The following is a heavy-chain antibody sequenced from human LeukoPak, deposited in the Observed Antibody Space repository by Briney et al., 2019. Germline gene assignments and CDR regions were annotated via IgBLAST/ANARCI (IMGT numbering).Heavy chain of an antibody. CDR1: GYTFTSYG. V-gene: IGHV1-18*01. CDR3: ARPSLSSSWLAYYYYGMDV. Sequence: ASVKVSCKASGYTFTSYGISWVRQAPGQGLEWMGWISAYNGNTNYAQKLQGRVTTTTDTSTSTAYMELRSLRSDDTAVYYCARPSLSSSWLAYYYYGMDVWGQGTTVTVSS. J-gene: IGHJ6*02. D-gene: IGHD6-13*01. CDR2: ISAYNGNT.